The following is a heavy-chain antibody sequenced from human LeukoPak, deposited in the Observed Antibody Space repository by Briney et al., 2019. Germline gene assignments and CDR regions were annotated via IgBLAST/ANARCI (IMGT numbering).Heavy chain of an antibody. J-gene: IGHJ4*02. CDR3: ARGVMGSPPLLDN. V-gene: IGHV6-1*01. D-gene: IGHD3-16*01. CDR2: TCYRSKWYN. CDR1: GDSVSSNSAS. Sequence: SQTLSLTCAISGDSVSSNSASWNWIRQSPSRGLEWLGRTCYRSKWYNNYAVSVKSRITINPDTSKNQFSLQLNSVTPEDTAVYYCARGVMGSPPLLDNWGQGTLVTVSS.